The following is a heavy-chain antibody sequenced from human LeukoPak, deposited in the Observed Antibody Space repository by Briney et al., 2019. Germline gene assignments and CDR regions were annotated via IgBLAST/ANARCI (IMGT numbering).Heavy chain of an antibody. J-gene: IGHJ4*02. CDR1: GYTFTGYY. D-gene: IGHD2-15*01. CDR2: INPNSGGT. Sequence: ASVKVSCKASGYTFTGYYMHWVRQAPGQGLEWMGWINPNSGGTNYAQKFQGRVTMTRDTSISTAYMELSRLRSDDTAVYYCARERYRSGGSCYQRREFDYWGQGTLVTVSS. V-gene: IGHV1-2*02. CDR3: ARERYRSGGSCYQRREFDY.